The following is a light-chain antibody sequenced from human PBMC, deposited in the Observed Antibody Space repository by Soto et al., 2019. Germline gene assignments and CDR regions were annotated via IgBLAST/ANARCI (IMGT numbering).Light chain of an antibody. CDR1: QSVSSNF. J-gene: IGKJ4*01. CDR2: GAS. CDR3: QQYGTSPVT. Sequence: EIVLTQSPGTLSLSPGERATLSCRASQSVSSNFLAWYQQKPGQAPRLLIYGASSRATGIPDRFSGSGSGTDFTLTISRLEPEDFAVYYCQQYGTSPVTFGGGTKVDNK. V-gene: IGKV3-20*01.